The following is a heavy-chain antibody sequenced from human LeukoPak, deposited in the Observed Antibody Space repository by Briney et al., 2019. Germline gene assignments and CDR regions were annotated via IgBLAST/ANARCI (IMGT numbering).Heavy chain of an antibody. V-gene: IGHV3-74*01. J-gene: IGHJ4*02. CDR1: GFTFSSYW. D-gene: IGHD3-10*01. CDR3: GGSGREFDY. CDR2: INTDGNST. Sequence: GGSLRLSCAASGFTFSSYWMHWVRQAPGKGLVWVSRINTDGNSTNYADSVKGRFTISRDNAKNTLYLQMNSLRAEDTAVYYCGGSGREFDYWGQGTLVTVSS.